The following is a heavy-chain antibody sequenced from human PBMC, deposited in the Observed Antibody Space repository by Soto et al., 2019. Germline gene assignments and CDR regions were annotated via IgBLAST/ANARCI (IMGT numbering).Heavy chain of an antibody. D-gene: IGHD6-19*01. V-gene: IGHV3-23*01. CDR3: AKDRGIAVAGTPYYYYYMDV. Sequence: GGSLRLSCAASGFTFSSYAMSWVRQAPGKGLEWVSAISGSGGSTNYADSVKGRFTISRDNSKNTLYLQMNSLRAEDTAVYYCAKDRGIAVAGTPYYYYYMDVWGKGTTVTVSS. CDR1: GFTFSSYA. J-gene: IGHJ6*03. CDR2: ISGSGGST.